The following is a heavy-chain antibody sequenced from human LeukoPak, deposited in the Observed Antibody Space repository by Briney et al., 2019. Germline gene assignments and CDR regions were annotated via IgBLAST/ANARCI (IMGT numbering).Heavy chain of an antibody. J-gene: IGHJ4*02. CDR1: GFTVSSNY. CDR3: AKDFARIAVAGPHDY. D-gene: IGHD6-19*01. CDR2: ISGSGGST. Sequence: GGSLRLSCAASGFTVSSNYMSWVRQAPGKGLEWVSAISGSGGSTYYADSVKGRFTISRDNSKNTLYLQMNSLRAEDTAVYYCAKDFARIAVAGPHDYWGQGTLVTVSS. V-gene: IGHV3-23*01.